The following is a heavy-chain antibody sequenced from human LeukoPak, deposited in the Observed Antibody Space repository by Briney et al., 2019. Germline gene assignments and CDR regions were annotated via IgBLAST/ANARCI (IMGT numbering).Heavy chain of an antibody. Sequence: GGSLRLSCAASGFTFSTYSVNWVRQAPGKGLEWVSYIRSSSSTIYYADSVRGRFTISRDNAKNSLYLQMNSLRADDTAVYYCARDSGSHLGAFDIWGQGTMVTVSS. CDR2: IRSSSSTI. CDR1: GFTFSTYS. D-gene: IGHD1-26*01. V-gene: IGHV3-48*01. CDR3: ARDSGSHLGAFDI. J-gene: IGHJ3*02.